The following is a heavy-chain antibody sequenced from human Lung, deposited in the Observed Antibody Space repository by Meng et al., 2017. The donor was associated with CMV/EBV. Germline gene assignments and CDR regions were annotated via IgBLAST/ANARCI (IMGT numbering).Heavy chain of an antibody. Sequence: GGSLRLSCTASGFTFNSYAMTWVRQAPGKGLEWVSLISDSGDSPYYADSVKGRFIISRDNSKNMVYLQMKGLRADDTAIYYCAKTLNGYGGEDSWGQGTLVTVSS. J-gene: IGHJ4*02. D-gene: IGHD5-18*01. V-gene: IGHV3-23*01. CDR3: AKTLNGYGGEDS. CDR2: ISDSGDSP. CDR1: GFTFNSYA.